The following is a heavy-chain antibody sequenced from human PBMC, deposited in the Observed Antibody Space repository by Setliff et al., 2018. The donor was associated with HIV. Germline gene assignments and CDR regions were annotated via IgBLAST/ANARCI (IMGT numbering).Heavy chain of an antibody. V-gene: IGHV4-61*05. D-gene: IGHD3-22*01. CDR3: ARGLSFYDPGGFDY. Sequence: SETLSLTCTVSGDSISTGRYYWGWIRQPPGKGLEWIWYISASGSTNYNPSLESRVTLSIDTSNNQFSLKLSSVTAADTAVYYCARGLSFYDPGGFDYWGQGTLVTVSS. CDR1: GDSISTGRYY. CDR2: ISASGST. J-gene: IGHJ4*02.